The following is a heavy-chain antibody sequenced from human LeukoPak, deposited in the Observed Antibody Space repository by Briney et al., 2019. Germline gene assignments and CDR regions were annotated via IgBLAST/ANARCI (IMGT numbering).Heavy chain of an antibody. CDR1: GFTFSTYW. J-gene: IGHJ4*02. CDR3: AREGGSYQLDY. V-gene: IGHV3-7*01. D-gene: IGHD1-26*01. CDR2: IKQDGSEK. Sequence: QPGGSLRLSCAASGFTFSTYWMSWVRQAPGKGLEWVANIKQDGSEKYYVDSVKGRFTISRDNSKNTLYLQMNSLRAEDTAVYYCAREGGSYQLDYWGQGTLVTVSS.